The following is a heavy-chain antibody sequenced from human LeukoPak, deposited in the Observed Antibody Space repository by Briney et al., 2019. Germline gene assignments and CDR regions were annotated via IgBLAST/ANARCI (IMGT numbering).Heavy chain of an antibody. CDR2: ISYDGSNK. J-gene: IGHJ4*02. Sequence: GGSLRLSCAASGFTFSSYAMHWVRQAPGKGLERVAVISYDGSNKYYADSVKGRFTISRDNSKNTLYMQMKRLRAEDTAVFYCAIDAMNYYDSSGYYYPAYYWGQGTLVTVSS. V-gene: IGHV3-30*01. D-gene: IGHD3-22*01. CDR1: GFTFSSYA. CDR3: AIDAMNYYDSSGYYYPAYY.